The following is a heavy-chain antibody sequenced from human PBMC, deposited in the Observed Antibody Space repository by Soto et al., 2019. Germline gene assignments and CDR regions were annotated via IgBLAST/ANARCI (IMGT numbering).Heavy chain of an antibody. D-gene: IGHD2-2*01. CDR1: GGTFSSYT. J-gene: IGHJ6*03. Sequence: ASVKVSYKASGGTFSSYTISWVRQAPGQGLEWMGRIIPILGIANYAQKFQGRVTMTTDTSTSTAYMELRSLRSEDTAVYYCARVHCSSTSCYLYYYYMDVWGKGTTVTVSS. V-gene: IGHV1-69*02. CDR3: ARVHCSSTSCYLYYYYMDV. CDR2: IIPILGIA.